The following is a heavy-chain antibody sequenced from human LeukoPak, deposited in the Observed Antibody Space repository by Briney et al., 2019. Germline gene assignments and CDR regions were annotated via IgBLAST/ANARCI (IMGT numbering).Heavy chain of an antibody. Sequence: SETLSLTCTVSGGSISSGDYYWSWIRQPPEKGLEWIGEINHSGSTNYNPSLKSRVTISVDTSKNQFSLKLSSVTAADTAVYYCARGVAADYWGQGTLVTVSS. D-gene: IGHD6-13*01. CDR2: INHSGST. V-gene: IGHV4-39*07. CDR1: GGSISSGDYY. CDR3: ARGVAADY. J-gene: IGHJ4*02.